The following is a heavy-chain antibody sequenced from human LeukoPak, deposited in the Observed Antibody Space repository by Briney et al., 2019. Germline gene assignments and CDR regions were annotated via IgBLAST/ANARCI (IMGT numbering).Heavy chain of an antibody. Sequence: PSETLSLTCTVSGGSISSGGYYWSWIRQHPGKGLEWIGYIYYSGSIHYNPSLTSRVTISIGASKNQFSLKLSSVTAAGTAVYYCARGWGFGSGTYYRAFDYWGQGTLVTVSS. CDR3: ARGWGFGSGTYYRAFDY. V-gene: IGHV4-31*03. CDR2: IYYSGSI. D-gene: IGHD3-10*01. J-gene: IGHJ4*02. CDR1: GGSISSGGYY.